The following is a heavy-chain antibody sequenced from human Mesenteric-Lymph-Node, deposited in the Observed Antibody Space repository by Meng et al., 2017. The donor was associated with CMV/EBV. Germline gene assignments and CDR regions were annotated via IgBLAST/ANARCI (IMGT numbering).Heavy chain of an antibody. Sequence: ETLSLTCAASGFTVSSNYMSWVRQAPGKGLEWVSVIYSGDSTYYADFVKGRFTISRDNSKNTLYLQMNSLRVEDTAVYYCARTQVPDRNYYYFYYDMDVWGQGTTVTVSS. D-gene: IGHD4-11*01. J-gene: IGHJ6*02. V-gene: IGHV3-53*01. CDR1: GFTVSSNY. CDR2: IYSGDST. CDR3: ARTQVPDRNYYYFYYDMDV.